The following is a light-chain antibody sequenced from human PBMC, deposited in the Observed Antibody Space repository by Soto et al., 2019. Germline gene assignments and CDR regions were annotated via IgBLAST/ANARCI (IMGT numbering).Light chain of an antibody. Sequence: EIVLTQSPATLSLSPGERVTLSCRASQSVSTYLAWYQQKPGQAPRLLIYDASNRATGVPARFSGSGSGTVFTLTTSSLEPEDFAVYFCQQRSDWPGTFGQGTKLDIK. CDR3: QQRSDWPGT. J-gene: IGKJ2*01. CDR1: QSVSTY. CDR2: DAS. V-gene: IGKV3-11*01.